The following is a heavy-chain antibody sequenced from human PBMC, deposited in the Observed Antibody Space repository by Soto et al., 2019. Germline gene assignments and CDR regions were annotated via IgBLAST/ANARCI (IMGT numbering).Heavy chain of an antibody. J-gene: IGHJ4*02. CDR1: GYTFSIHA. V-gene: IGHV3-23*01. Sequence: GGSLRLSCAASGYTFSIHAMSWVRQAPGKGLEWVSGISGSGESTYYADSVKGRFTISRDNSKNTLYLQMNSLRAEDTAVYYCAKRVYAPDFYYFDYWGQGTLVTVSS. D-gene: IGHD2-8*01. CDR2: ISGSGEST. CDR3: AKRVYAPDFYYFDY.